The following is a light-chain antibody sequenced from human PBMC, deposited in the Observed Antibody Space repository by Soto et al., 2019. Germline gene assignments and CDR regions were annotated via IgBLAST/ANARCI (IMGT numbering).Light chain of an antibody. CDR3: QQYGSSPWT. CDR1: QSVASNY. CDR2: GAS. V-gene: IGKV3-20*01. J-gene: IGKJ1*01. Sequence: DIVLTQSPGTLSLSPGEGATLSCRASQSVASNYLAWYQQKPGQAPRLLIYGASSRATGIPDRFSGSGSGTDFTLTISRLEPEDFAVYYCQQYGSSPWTFGHGTRVEIK.